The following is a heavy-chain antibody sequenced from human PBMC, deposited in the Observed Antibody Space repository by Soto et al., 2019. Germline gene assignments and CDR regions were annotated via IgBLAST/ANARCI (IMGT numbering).Heavy chain of an antibody. CDR1: GFTFSSYG. J-gene: IGHJ4*02. CDR3: AAPGSGYSYDY. Sequence: PGGSLRLSCAASGFTFSSYGMHWVRQAPGKGLVWVSRINTDGSVAMYVDSVKGRFTISRDNAKNTLYLHMNSLRAEDTAVYYCAAPGSGYSYDYWGQGTLVTVSS. V-gene: IGHV3-74*03. CDR2: INTDGSVA. D-gene: IGHD3-22*01.